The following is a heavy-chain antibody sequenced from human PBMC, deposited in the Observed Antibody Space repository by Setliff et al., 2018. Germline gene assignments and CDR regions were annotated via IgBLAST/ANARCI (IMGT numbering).Heavy chain of an antibody. D-gene: IGHD2-8*02. J-gene: IGHJ4*02. CDR2: IHAGSSNT. V-gene: IGHV1-3*01. Sequence: ASVKVSCKASGYSFSSNAFHWVRQAPGQTLEWMGWIHAGSSNTLYSQRFQDRITISRDTSANTVHMELSSLRSDDTAVYYCARMSTSGPHYDYWGQGTLVTVSS. CDR3: ARMSTSGPHYDY. CDR1: GYSFSSNA.